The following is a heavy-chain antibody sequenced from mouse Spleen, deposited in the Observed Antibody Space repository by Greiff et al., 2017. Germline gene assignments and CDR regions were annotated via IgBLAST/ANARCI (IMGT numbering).Heavy chain of an antibody. CDR3: ARPTVVAKDWYFDV. Sequence: VQLQQPGAELVRPGTSVKLSCKASGYTFTSYWMHWVKQRPGQGLEWIGVIDPSDSYTNYNQKFKGKATLTVDTSSSTAHMQLSSLTSEDSAVYYCARPTVVAKDWYFDVWGAGTTVTVSS. CDR2: IDPSDSYT. D-gene: IGHD1-1*01. V-gene: IGHV1-59*01. J-gene: IGHJ1*01. CDR1: GYTFTSYW.